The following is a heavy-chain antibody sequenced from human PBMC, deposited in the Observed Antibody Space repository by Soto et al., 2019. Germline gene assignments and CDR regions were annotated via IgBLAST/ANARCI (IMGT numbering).Heavy chain of an antibody. V-gene: IGHV3-74*01. CDR3: ARDRTSVDFWSGYGYYYGIDV. J-gene: IGHJ6*02. CDR1: GFTFSSYW. CDR2: INSDGSST. Sequence: GWSLRLSCAASGFTFSSYWMHWVRQAPGKGLVWVSRINSDGSSTSYADSVKGRFTISRDNAKNTLYLQMNSLRAEDTAVYYCARDRTSVDFWSGYGYYYGIDVWGQG. D-gene: IGHD3-3*01.